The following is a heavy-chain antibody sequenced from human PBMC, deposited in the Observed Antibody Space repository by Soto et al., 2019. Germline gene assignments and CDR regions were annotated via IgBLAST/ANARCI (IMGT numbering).Heavy chain of an antibody. V-gene: IGHV1-8*01. J-gene: IGHJ6*02. CDR1: GYTFTSYD. CDR2: MNPNSGNT. Sequence: VASVKVSCKASGYTFTSYDINWVRQATGQGLEWMGWMNPNSGNTGYAQKFQGRVTMTTDTSTSTAYMELRSLRSDDTAVYYCARDRCISTSCYEDYYYYGMDVWGQGTTVTVSS. CDR3: ARDRCISTSCYEDYYYYGMDV. D-gene: IGHD2-2*01.